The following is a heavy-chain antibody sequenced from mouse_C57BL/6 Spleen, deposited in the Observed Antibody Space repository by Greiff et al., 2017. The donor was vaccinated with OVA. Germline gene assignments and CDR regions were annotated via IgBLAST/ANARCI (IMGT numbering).Heavy chain of an antibody. J-gene: IGHJ4*01. D-gene: IGHD2-2*01. CDR3: ARWFRAMDY. CDR1: GYAFSSSW. V-gene: IGHV1-82*01. CDR2: IYPGDGDT. Sequence: QVQLQQSGPELVKPGASVKISCKASGYAFSSSWMNWVKQRPGKGLEWIGRIYPGDGDTNYNGKFTGKATLTADKSSSTAYMQLSSLTSEDSAVYFCARWFRAMDYWGQGTSVTVSS.